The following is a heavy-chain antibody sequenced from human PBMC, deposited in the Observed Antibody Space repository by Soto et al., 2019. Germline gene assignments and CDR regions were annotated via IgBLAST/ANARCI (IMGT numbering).Heavy chain of an antibody. CDR2: ISSSGSTI. V-gene: IGHV3-48*03. Sequence: VQLVESGGGLVQPGGSLRLSCAASGFTFSTYEMNWVRQAPGKGLEWVSYISSSGSTIYYADSVKGRFTISRDNAKNSLYLQMNSVRAEDTVVYYCATRSGGGGAFDFWGQGTMVTVSS. CDR3: ATRSGGGGAFDF. J-gene: IGHJ3*01. CDR1: GFTFSTYE. D-gene: IGHD3-10*01.